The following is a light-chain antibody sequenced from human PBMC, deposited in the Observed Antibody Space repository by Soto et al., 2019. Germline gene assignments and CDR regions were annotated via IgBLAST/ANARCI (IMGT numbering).Light chain of an antibody. CDR3: QQYNSYSPT. CDR1: QSITNW. Sequence: DLQMTQSPSTLSSSLGDSVTITCRASQSITNWLAWYQQKTGKAPKILIYDASSLESGVPSRFSGSGSGTELNLTISRLQPDDFATYYCQQYNSYSPTCGQGTKVDIK. J-gene: IGKJ1*01. CDR2: DAS. V-gene: IGKV1-5*01.